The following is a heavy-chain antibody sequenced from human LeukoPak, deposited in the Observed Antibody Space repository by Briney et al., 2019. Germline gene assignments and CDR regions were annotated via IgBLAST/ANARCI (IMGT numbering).Heavy chain of an antibody. Sequence: GGSLRLSCAASGFTFSSYSMNWVRQAPGKGLEWVSSISSSSSYIYYADSVKGRFTISRDNAKNSLYLQMNSLRAEDTAVYYCARGSTSDAFDIWGQGTMVTVSS. CDR2: ISSSSSYI. CDR3: ARGSTSDAFDI. D-gene: IGHD5/OR15-5a*01. V-gene: IGHV3-21*01. J-gene: IGHJ3*02. CDR1: GFTFSSYS.